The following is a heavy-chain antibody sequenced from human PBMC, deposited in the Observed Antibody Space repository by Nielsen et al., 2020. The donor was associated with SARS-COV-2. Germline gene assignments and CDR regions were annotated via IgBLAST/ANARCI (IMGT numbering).Heavy chain of an antibody. J-gene: IGHJ4*02. CDR1: GFTFSSYV. CDR3: AKSAYSYGQGYFDY. V-gene: IGHV3-23*01. Sequence: GESLKISCAASGFTFSSYVMSWVRQAPGKGLEWVSAISGSGGSTYYADSVKGRFTISRDNSKNTLYLQMNSLRAEDTAVYYCAKSAYSYGQGYFDYWGQGTLVTVSS. D-gene: IGHD5-18*01. CDR2: ISGSGGST.